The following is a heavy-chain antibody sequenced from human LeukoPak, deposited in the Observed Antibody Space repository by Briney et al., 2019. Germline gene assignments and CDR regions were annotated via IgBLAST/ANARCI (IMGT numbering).Heavy chain of an antibody. J-gene: IGHJ4*02. V-gene: IGHV1-24*01. D-gene: IGHD3-22*01. CDR2: FDPEDGET. Sequence: ASVKVSCKVSGYTLTELSMHWVRQAPGKGLEWMGGFDPEDGETIYAQKFQGRVTMTEDTSTDTAYMELSSLRSEDTAVYYCATAVITTFNFDYWGQGTLVTVSS. CDR1: GYTLTELS. CDR3: ATAVITTFNFDY.